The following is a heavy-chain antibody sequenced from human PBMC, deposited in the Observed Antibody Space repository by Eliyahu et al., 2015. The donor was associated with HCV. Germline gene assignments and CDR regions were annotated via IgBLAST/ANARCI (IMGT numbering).Heavy chain of an antibody. J-gene: IGHJ4*02. Sequence: EVQLVESGGGLVQPGRSLRLSCAASGFTFDDYAMHWVRQAPGKGLEWVSGISWNSGSIGYADSVKGRFTISRDNAKNSLYLQMNSLRAEDTALYYCAKDFRSIAVAGGDYWGQGTLVTVSS. D-gene: IGHD6-19*01. CDR2: ISWNSGSI. CDR3: AKDFRSIAVAGGDY. V-gene: IGHV3-9*01. CDR1: GFTFDDYA.